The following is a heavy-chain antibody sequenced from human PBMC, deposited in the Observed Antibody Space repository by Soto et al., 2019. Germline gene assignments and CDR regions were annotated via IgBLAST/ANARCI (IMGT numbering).Heavy chain of an antibody. Sequence: GESLKISCKSSGYSFSSYWIAWVRLMPGKGLEWMGSIYPDDSDTKYSPSFQGQVTISADKSISAAYLQWSSLKASDTAISYCARNSLTGYYNYYYSMDVWGQGTTVTVSS. D-gene: IGHD3-9*01. CDR3: ARNSLTGYYNYYYSMDV. J-gene: IGHJ6*02. CDR1: GYSFSSYW. CDR2: IYPDDSDT. V-gene: IGHV5-51*01.